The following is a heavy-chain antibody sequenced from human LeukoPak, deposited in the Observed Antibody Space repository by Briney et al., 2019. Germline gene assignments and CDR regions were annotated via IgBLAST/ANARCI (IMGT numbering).Heavy chain of an antibody. CDR3: AKVLYGSNPGGSDY. J-gene: IGHJ4*02. V-gene: IGHV3-23*01. CDR2: ISGSGGST. D-gene: IGHD4-23*01. Sequence: PGGSLRLSCAASGFTFSSYSMHWVRQAPGKGLEWVSTISGSGGSTYYADSVKGRLTISRDNSKNTLYLLMNSLRAEDTAVYYCAKVLYGSNPGGSDYWGQGTLVTVSS. CDR1: GFTFSSYS.